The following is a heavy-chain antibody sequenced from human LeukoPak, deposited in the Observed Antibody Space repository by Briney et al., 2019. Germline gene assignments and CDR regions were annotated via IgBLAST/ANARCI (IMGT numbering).Heavy chain of an antibody. CDR2: TYYRSKWYN. J-gene: IGHJ6*02. V-gene: IGHV6-1*01. D-gene: IGHD3-22*01. CDR1: GDSVSSNSAA. Sequence: SQTLSLTCAISGDSVSSNSAAWNWIRQSPSRGLEWLGRTYYRSKWYNDYAVSVKSRITINPDTSKNQLSLQLNSVTPEDTAVYYCARDEPDYYDSSGSNGMDVWGQGTTVTVSS. CDR3: ARDEPDYYDSSGSNGMDV.